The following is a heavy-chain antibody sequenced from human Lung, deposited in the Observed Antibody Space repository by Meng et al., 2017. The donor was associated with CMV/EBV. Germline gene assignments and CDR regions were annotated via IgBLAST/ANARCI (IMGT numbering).Heavy chain of an antibody. D-gene: IGHD6-13*01. V-gene: IGHV2-5*01. Sequence: SGXXLVXPTQTLTLTCTFSGFSLSISRLAVGWIRQPPGKALECLGIIYWNDDKRYSPSLKSRLTITKDTSKNQVVLTMTNMDPADTATYYCAHARYSSFYYFNYXGQGXLVTGSS. CDR1: GFSLSISRLA. CDR3: AHARYSSFYYFNY. CDR2: IYWNDDK. J-gene: IGHJ4*02.